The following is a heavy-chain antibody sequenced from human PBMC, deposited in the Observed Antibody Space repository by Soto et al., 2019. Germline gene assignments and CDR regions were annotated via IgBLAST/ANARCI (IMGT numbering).Heavy chain of an antibody. Sequence: PGGSLRLSCAASGFTFSSYAMHWVRQAPGKGLEWVAVISYDGSNKYYADSVKGRLTISRDNSKNTLYLQMNSLRPEDTAVYYCARDPGVVVVPVTVGDYFDFWGQGTLVTVSS. CDR3: ARDPGVVVVPVTVGDYFDF. V-gene: IGHV3-30-3*01. D-gene: IGHD2-2*01. CDR2: ISYDGSNK. J-gene: IGHJ4*02. CDR1: GFTFSSYA.